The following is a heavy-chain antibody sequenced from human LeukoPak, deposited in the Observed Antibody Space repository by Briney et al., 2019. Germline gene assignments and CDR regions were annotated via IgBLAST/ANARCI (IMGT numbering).Heavy chain of an antibody. V-gene: IGHV1-18*01. CDR1: GYTFTSYG. D-gene: IGHD3-22*01. CDR3: ASLKNYYDSSGNLVTDAFDI. J-gene: IGHJ3*02. CDR2: ISAYNGDT. Sequence: ASVKVSCKASGYTFTSYGITWVRQAPGQGLEWMGWISAYNGDTNYAQKLQGRVTMTTDTSTSTAYMELGSLRSDDTAVYYCASLKNYYDSSGNLVTDAFDIWGQGTMVTVSS.